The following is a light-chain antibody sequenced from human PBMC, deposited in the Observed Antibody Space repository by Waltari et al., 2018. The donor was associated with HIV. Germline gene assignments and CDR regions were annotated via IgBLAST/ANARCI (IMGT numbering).Light chain of an antibody. V-gene: IGLV3-19*01. CDR3: NSRDSTGNHWV. CDR2: GRN. J-gene: IGLJ3*02. CDR1: SLRSYY. Sequence: SSELTQDPAVSVALGQTVRITCQGDSLRSYYASWYQQKPGQAPILIIYGRNNRPSGIPDRFSGSSSGYTASLTITGAQAEDEGDYYCNSRDSTGNHWVFGGGTKLTVL.